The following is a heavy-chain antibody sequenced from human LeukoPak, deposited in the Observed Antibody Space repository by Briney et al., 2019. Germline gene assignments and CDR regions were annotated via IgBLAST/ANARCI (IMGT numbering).Heavy chain of an antibody. J-gene: IGHJ5*02. Sequence: GGSLRLSCAASGFTFNTYAMHWVRQSPGKGLEWVSVIHTGDNTYYADSVKGRFTISRDNSKNTLYLQMNSLRAEDTAVYYCARRPFMITFGGVIAPPNWFDPWGQGTLVTVSS. CDR3: ARRPFMITFGGVIAPPNWFDP. D-gene: IGHD3-16*02. CDR1: GFTFNTYA. V-gene: IGHV3-66*04. CDR2: IHTGDNT.